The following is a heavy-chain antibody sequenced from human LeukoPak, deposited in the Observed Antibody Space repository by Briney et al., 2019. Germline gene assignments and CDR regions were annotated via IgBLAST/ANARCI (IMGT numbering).Heavy chain of an antibody. CDR2: INSDGSAT. CDR3: TRDHGLDV. CDR1: GFTFSSYW. V-gene: IGHV3-74*01. Sequence: PGGSLRLSCAASGFTFSSYWMSWVRQAPGEGLMWVSQINSDGSATSCADPVKGRCTISRDNAKNMLYLEMNSLRVEDTAVYFCTRDHGLDVWGQGTTVTVSS. J-gene: IGHJ6*02.